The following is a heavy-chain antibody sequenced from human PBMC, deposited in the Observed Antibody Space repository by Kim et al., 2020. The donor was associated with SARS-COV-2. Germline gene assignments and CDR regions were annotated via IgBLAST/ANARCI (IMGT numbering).Heavy chain of an antibody. D-gene: IGHD6-13*01. CDR1: GGSISSSSYY. CDR2: IYYSGST. V-gene: IGHV4-39*01. Sequence: SETLSLTCTVSGGSISSSSYYWGWIRQPPGKGLEWIGCIYYSGSTYYNPSLKSRVTISVDTSKNQFSLKLSSVTAADTAVYYCARSVRGATWGIIAAQYYFDFWGQGTLVTVSS. CDR3: ARSVRGATWGIIAAQYYFDF. J-gene: IGHJ4*02.